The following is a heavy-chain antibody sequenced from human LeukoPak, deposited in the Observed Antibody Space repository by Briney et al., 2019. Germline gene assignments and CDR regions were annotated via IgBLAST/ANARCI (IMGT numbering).Heavy chain of an antibody. CDR2: ISAYNRKT. J-gene: IGHJ5*02. V-gene: IGHV1-18*01. CDR3: GRVVDFWGDRNWFDT. D-gene: IGHD3-3*01. Sequence: ASVKVSCKASGYIFTTTYITCVRQAPAQGLEFMGWISAYNRKTRYEQKFQGRVTMNTDTPTSKAYMELTSLRSDDAAMYYCGRVVDFWGDRNWFDTWGQGTLVTVSS. CDR1: GYIFTTTY.